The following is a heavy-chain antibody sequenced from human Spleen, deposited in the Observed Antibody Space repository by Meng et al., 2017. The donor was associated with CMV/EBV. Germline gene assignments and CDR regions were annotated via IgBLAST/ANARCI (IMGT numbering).Heavy chain of an antibody. Sequence: GESLKISCAASRIYEMNWVRQVPGKGLEWISYISSSGSTMYYADSVKGRFTISRDNAKNSLYLQMNSLRAEDTAVYYCARDKYSGYDSLDHWGQGTLVTVS. CDR2: ISSSGSTM. CDR1: RIYE. V-gene: IGHV3-48*03. J-gene: IGHJ4*02. CDR3: ARDKYSGYDSLDH. D-gene: IGHD5-12*01.